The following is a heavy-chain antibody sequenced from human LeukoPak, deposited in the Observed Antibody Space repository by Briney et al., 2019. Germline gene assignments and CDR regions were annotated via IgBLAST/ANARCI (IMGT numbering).Heavy chain of an antibody. D-gene: IGHD3-22*01. V-gene: IGHV1-46*01. CDR3: ARVVPSDYYDSSGYYPEAFDI. CDR1: GYTFTSYY. J-gene: IGHJ3*02. CDR2: INPSGGST. Sequence: ASVNVSCKASGYTFTSYYMHWVRQAPGQGLEWMGIINPSGGSTSYAQKFQGRVTMTRDTSTSTVYMELSSLRSEDTAVYYCARVVPSDYYDSSGYYPEAFDIWGQGTMVTVSS.